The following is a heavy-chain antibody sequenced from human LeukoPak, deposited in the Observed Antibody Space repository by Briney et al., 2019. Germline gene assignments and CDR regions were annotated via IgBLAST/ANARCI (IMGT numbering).Heavy chain of an antibody. D-gene: IGHD4-23*01. Sequence: GGSLRLSCAASGFTFSSSWMHWVRQPPGKGLVWVSRIRSDGSNTIYADSVKGRFTVSRDNAKNTLYLQMNSLKTEDTAVYYCTTDSAAYTVVFDYWGQGTLVTVSS. CDR2: IRSDGSNT. J-gene: IGHJ4*02. CDR1: GFTFSSSW. CDR3: TTDSAAYTVVFDY. V-gene: IGHV3-74*01.